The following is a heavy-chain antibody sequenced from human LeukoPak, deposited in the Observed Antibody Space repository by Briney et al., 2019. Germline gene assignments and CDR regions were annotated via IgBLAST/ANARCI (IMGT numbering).Heavy chain of an antibody. V-gene: IGHV3-64*01. J-gene: IGHJ6*02. D-gene: IGHD6-6*01. CDR1: GFTFSSYA. CDR2: ISSNGGST. CDR3: ARSSSVGVDYYYGMDV. Sequence: GGSLRLSCAASGFTFSSYAMHWVRQAPGKGLEYVSAISSNGGSTYYANSVKGRFTISRDNSKNTLYLQMGSLRAEDMAVYYCARSSSVGVDYYYGMDVWGQGTTVTVSS.